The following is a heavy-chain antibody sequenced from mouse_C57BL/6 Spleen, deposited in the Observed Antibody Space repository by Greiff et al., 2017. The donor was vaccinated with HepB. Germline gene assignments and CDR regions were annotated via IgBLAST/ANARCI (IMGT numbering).Heavy chain of an antibody. D-gene: IGHD1-1*01. V-gene: IGHV1-81*01. J-gene: IGHJ4*01. CDR3: VSSTAVVADAMDY. CDR1: GYTFTSYG. Sequence: VQLQQSGAELARPGASVKLSCKASGYTFTSYGISWVKQRTGQGLEWIGEIYPRSGNTYYNEKFKGKATLTADKSSSTAYMELRRLTSEDSAVYFCVSSTAVVADAMDYWGQGTSVTVSS. CDR2: IYPRSGNT.